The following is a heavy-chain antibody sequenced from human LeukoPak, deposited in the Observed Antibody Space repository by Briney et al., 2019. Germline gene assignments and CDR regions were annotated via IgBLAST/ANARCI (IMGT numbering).Heavy chain of an antibody. V-gene: IGHV4-34*01. J-gene: IGHJ6*03. CDR2: ISHSGST. D-gene: IGHD3-22*01. CDR1: GGSFSGYY. Sequence: PSETLSLTCAVYGGSFSGYYWSWIRQSPGKGLEWIGEISHSGSTNYNPSLKTRVTISVDTSKNQFSLRLNSVTAADTAVYYCARGRRDSSGYYRNYYYYYMDVWGKGTTVAVSS. CDR3: ARGRRDSSGYYRNYYYYYMDV.